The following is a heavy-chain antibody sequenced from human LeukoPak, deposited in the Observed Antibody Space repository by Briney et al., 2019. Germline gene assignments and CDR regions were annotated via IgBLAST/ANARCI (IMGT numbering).Heavy chain of an antibody. J-gene: IGHJ5*02. V-gene: IGHV4-59*01. CDR1: GGSLSTYY. Sequence: SETLSLTCTVSGGSLSTYYWSWIRQPPGKGLEWMGYIYYTGSTNHNPSLKSRVTMSVDTSKNQFYLKLNSVTAADTAVYYCARASGGYYNNWFDPWGQGTLVTVSS. CDR2: IYYTGST. D-gene: IGHD3-22*01. CDR3: ARASGGYYNNWFDP.